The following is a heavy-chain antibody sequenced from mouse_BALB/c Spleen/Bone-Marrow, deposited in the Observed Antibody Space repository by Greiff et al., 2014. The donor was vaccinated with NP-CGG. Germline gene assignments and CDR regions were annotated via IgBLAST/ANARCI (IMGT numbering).Heavy chain of an antibody. CDR3: AFYYGNYGDY. CDR2: IDTSDSYT. CDR1: GYTFTDYW. D-gene: IGHD2-1*01. J-gene: IGHJ2*01. Sequence: QVQLQQPGAELVMPGASVKMSCKASGYTFTDYWMHWVKQRPGQGLEWIGAIDTSDSYTNYNQKFKGKATLTVDESSSTAYMQLSSLTSEDSAVYYCAFYYGNYGDYWGQGTTLTVSS. V-gene: IGHV1-69*01.